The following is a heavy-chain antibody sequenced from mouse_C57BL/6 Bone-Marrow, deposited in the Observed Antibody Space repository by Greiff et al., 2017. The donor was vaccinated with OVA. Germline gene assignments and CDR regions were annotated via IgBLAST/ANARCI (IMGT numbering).Heavy chain of an antibody. J-gene: IGHJ3*01. CDR2: IDPSDSYT. D-gene: IGHD1-1*01. Sequence: QVQLQQPGAELVKPGASVKLSCKASGYTFTSYWMQWVKQRPGQGLEWIGEIDPSDSYTNYNQKFKGKATLTVDTSSSTAYMQLSSLTSEDSAVYYCARDPYYYDSSLVFAYWGQGTLVTVSA. V-gene: IGHV1-50*01. CDR1: GYTFTSYW. CDR3: ARDPYYYDSSLVFAY.